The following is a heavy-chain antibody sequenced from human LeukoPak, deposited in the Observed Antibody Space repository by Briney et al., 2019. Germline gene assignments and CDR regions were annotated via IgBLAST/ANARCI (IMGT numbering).Heavy chain of an antibody. CDR1: GDSTTNYY. CDR2: VYKNGHL. CDR3: ARVSRYYGSGSYGPFDY. Sequence: PSETLSLTCSVSGDSTTNYYCSWIRQSPGKGLEWLAYVYKNGHLDYNPSLRSRVTVSVDRSKTQFFLRLRSVTAADTAVYYCARVSRYYGSGSYGPFDYWGQGTLVTVSS. V-gene: IGHV4-59*01. D-gene: IGHD3-10*01. J-gene: IGHJ4*02.